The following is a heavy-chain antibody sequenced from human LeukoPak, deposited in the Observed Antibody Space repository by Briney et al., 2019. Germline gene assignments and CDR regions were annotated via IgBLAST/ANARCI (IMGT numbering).Heavy chain of an antibody. Sequence: GGSLRLSCAASGFTFDDYAMHWVRQAPGKGLEWVSGISWNSGSIGYADSVKGRFTISRDNAKNSLYLQMNSLRAEDTALYYCARESVGYSSGWSRAGGWFDPWGQGTLVTVSS. CDR3: ARESVGYSSGWSRAGGWFDP. CDR2: ISWNSGSI. CDR1: GFTFDDYA. V-gene: IGHV3-9*01. J-gene: IGHJ5*02. D-gene: IGHD6-19*01.